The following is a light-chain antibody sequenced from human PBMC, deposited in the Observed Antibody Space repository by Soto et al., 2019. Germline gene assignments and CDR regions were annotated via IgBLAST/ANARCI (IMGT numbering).Light chain of an antibody. CDR3: QQYSSRST. CDR2: DAS. Sequence: DIQMTQSPSTLSGSLGDRVTITCRASQTISSWLAWYQQKPGKAPNLLIYDASSLQSGVPSRFSGSGFGTEITLTISSLQPGDFATYYCQQYSSRSTFGQGTKVDTK. V-gene: IGKV1-5*01. J-gene: IGKJ1*01. CDR1: QTISSW.